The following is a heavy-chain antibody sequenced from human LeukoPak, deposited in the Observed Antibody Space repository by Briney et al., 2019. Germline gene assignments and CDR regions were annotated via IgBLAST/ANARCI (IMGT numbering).Heavy chain of an antibody. CDR3: ARETGSAVGSTDFDY. J-gene: IGHJ4*02. CDR1: GFTFNTYT. CDR2: ISYDGSNK. Sequence: PGGSLRLSCAASGFTFNTYTMHWVRQAPGKGLEWVAVISYDGSNKYYADSVKGRFTISRDNSKNTLYLQMNSLRAEDTAVYYCARETGSAVGSTDFDYWGQGTLVTVSS. D-gene: IGHD4-17*01. V-gene: IGHV3-30-3*01.